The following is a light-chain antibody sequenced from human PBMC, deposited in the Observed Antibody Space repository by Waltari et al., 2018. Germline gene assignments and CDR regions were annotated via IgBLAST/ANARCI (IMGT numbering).Light chain of an antibody. CDR2: GVS. Sequence: QSALTQPASVSGSPGQSITISCTGTSSDVGGYNYVSWYQQHPGKAPKLMIYGVSKRPSGVSNRFSGSKSGNTASLTISGLQAEDEADYYCSSYTSSNTLVFGGGTKLTVL. CDR3: SSYTSSNTLV. V-gene: IGLV2-14*03. CDR1: SSDVGGYNY. J-gene: IGLJ2*01.